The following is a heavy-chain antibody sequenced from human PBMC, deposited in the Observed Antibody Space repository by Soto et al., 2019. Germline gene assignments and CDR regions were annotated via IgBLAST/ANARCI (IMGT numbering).Heavy chain of an antibody. Sequence: SETLSLTCIVSGGSISSYYWSWIRQPPGKGLEWIGYIYYSGSTNYNPSLKSRVTISVDTSKNQFSLKLSSVTAADTAVYYCARRYSSSFDYWGQGTLVTVSS. D-gene: IGHD6-13*01. V-gene: IGHV4-59*08. CDR2: IYYSGST. J-gene: IGHJ4*02. CDR1: GGSISSYY. CDR3: ARRYSSSFDY.